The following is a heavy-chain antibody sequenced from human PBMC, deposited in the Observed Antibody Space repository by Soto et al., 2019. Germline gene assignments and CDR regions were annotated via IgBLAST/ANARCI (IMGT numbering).Heavy chain of an antibody. D-gene: IGHD6-13*01. V-gene: IGHV4-34*01. CDR2: INNSGNT. CDR3: AGQHVRGRTIAGAAEF. Sequence: QVQLQQWGAGLLKPSETMSITCAVYGKSLSGYYWSWIRQPPGKALAWIGEINNSGNTNYNPSLKSRVTMSVATAKHQLFLNLSSVTAADTAMYYCAGQHVRGRTIAGAAEFWGQGTLVTVSS. CDR1: GKSLSGYY. J-gene: IGHJ4*02.